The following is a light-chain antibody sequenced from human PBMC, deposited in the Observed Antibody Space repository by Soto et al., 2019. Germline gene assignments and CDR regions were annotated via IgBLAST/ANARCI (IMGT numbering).Light chain of an antibody. Sequence: QSALTQPASVSGSPGQSITISCTGTSSDIGTYNYVSWYQQHPGQAPKVIIYEVSDRPSGVSNRFSGSKSGNTASLTISGLQAEDEADYFCNSYSGSNTWVFGGGTQLTVL. CDR2: EVS. J-gene: IGLJ3*02. CDR1: SSDIGTYNY. CDR3: NSYSGSNTWV. V-gene: IGLV2-14*01.